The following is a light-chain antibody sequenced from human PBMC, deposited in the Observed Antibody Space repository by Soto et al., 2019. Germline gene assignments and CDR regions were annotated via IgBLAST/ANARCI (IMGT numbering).Light chain of an antibody. CDR1: LSISSW. V-gene: IGKV1-5*03. CDR3: EQYGSFHHAT. Sequence: DIEMTQSPSALSASVGDRVTITCRASLSISSWVAWYQQKPGKAPKLLIYKASTLQSGVPSRFSGSGAGTEFSFPISSLQPDDFATYYCEQYGSFHHATFGQGTKVEVK. CDR2: KAS. J-gene: IGKJ1*01.